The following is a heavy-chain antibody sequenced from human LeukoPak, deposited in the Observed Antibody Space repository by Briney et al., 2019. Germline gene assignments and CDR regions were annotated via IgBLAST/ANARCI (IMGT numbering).Heavy chain of an antibody. D-gene: IGHD3-22*01. J-gene: IGHJ4*02. CDR1: GGSISSGDYY. Sequence: SETLSLTCTVSGGSISSGDYYWSWIRQPPGKGLEWIGYIYYSGSTYYNPSLKSRVTISVDTSKNQFSLKLSSVTAADTAVYYCARFEYDSSGLLPYYFDYWGQGTLVTVSS. CDR2: IYYSGST. CDR3: ARFEYDSSGLLPYYFDY. V-gene: IGHV4-30-4*01.